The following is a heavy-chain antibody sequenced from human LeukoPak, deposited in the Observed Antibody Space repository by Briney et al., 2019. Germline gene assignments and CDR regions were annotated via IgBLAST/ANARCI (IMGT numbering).Heavy chain of an antibody. CDR3: ARGGSNWYYFDY. Sequence: PGRPLRLSSAASGYTFSIYGMHWVRQAPGKGLEWVAFTSNDGTTKYYADAVKGRFTISRDNFKNTLFLQGNSLRPEDTAVYYCARGGSNWYYFDYWGQGTLVTVSS. CDR2: TSNDGTTK. D-gene: IGHD6-13*01. J-gene: IGHJ4*02. CDR1: GYTFSIYG. V-gene: IGHV3-30*03.